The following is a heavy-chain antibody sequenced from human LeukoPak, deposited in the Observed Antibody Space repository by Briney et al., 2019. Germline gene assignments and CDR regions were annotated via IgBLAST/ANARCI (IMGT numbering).Heavy chain of an antibody. CDR2: INHSGST. J-gene: IGHJ5*02. V-gene: IGHV4-34*01. Sequence: SETLSLTCDVYGGSFSGYYWTWIRQPPGKGLEWIGEINHSGSTNYKPSLKSRVTISADMSKNQLSLKLSSVTAADTAVYYCARGDYGDYGGNWFDPWGQGTLVTVSS. D-gene: IGHD4-17*01. CDR1: GGSFSGYY. CDR3: ARGDYGDYGGNWFDP.